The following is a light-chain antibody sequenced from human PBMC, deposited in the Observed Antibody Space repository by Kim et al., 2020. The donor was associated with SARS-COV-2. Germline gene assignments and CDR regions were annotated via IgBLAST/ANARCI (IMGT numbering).Light chain of an antibody. V-gene: IGKV1-5*03. CDR3: QQYNSYWT. CDR2: QAS. Sequence: DIQMTQSPSTLSASVGDRVTITCRASQSISTWLVWYQQKPGKAPKLLMYQASSLESGVPSRFSGRGSGTQFTLTISSLQPDDFATYYYQQYNSYWTFGQGTKVDIK. J-gene: IGKJ1*01. CDR1: QSISTW.